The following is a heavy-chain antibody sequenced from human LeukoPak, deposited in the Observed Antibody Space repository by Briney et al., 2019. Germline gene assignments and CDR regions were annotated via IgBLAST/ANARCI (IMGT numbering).Heavy chain of an antibody. CDR2: IYYSGST. CDR1: GVSIGTYY. V-gene: IGHV4-59*13. J-gene: IGHJ6*02. CDR3: AREGRTYGMDV. Sequence: SETLSLTCTVSGVSIGTYYWSWIRQPPGKGLVWIGYIYYSGSTNYNPSLKSRVTISVYTSKNQFSLKLNSVTAADTAVYYCAREGRTYGMDVWGQGTTVTVSS.